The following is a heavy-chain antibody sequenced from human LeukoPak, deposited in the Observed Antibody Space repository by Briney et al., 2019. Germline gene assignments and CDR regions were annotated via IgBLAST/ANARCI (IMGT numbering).Heavy chain of an antibody. D-gene: IGHD3-10*01. CDR2: IQQDGSEK. CDR1: GFTFNYYW. V-gene: IGHV3-7*01. J-gene: IGHJ4*02. CDR3: ARVRKLRTRGVMDPLDY. Sequence: GGSLRLSCAASGFTFNYYWLTWVRQAPGKGLEWVANIQQDGSEKYYVDSVKGRFIISRDDAKNSLYLQMNSLRAEDTAVYYCARVRKLRTRGVMDPLDYWGQGTLVTVSS.